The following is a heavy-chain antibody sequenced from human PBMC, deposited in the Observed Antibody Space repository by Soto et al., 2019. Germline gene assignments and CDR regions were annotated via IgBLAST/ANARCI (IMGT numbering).Heavy chain of an antibody. Sequence: SGPTLVNPPQTLTLTCTFSGFSLSTSEVGVGWIRQPPGKALEWLALIFWNDDERYNPSLKRRLTITKDISKNQVVLTMTNMDPMDTATYYCAHSRVFDWFDPWGQGTLVTVSS. V-gene: IGHV2-5*01. D-gene: IGHD6-13*01. CDR2: IFWNDDE. CDR3: AHSRVFDWFDP. J-gene: IGHJ5*02. CDR1: GFSLSTSEVG.